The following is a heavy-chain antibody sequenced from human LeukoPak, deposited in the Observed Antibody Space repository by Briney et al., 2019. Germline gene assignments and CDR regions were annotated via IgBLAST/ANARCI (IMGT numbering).Heavy chain of an antibody. Sequence: SQTLSLTCTVSGGSISSGSYYWSWIRQPAGKGLEWIGRIYTSGSTNYNPSLKSRVTISVDTSKNQFSLKLRSVTAADTAVYYCARVVQSTDSSGFYLPEYFQHWGQGTLVTVSS. D-gene: IGHD3-22*01. J-gene: IGHJ1*01. CDR1: GGSISSGSYY. CDR3: ARVVQSTDSSGFYLPEYFQH. CDR2: IYTSGST. V-gene: IGHV4-61*02.